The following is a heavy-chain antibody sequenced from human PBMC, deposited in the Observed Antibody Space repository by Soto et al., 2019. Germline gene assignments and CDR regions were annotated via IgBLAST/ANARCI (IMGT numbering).Heavy chain of an antibody. CDR1: GYSFTTFG. Sequence: QVQLVQSGAELKTPGASVKVSCKASGYSFTTFGISWVRQAPGQGLEWMGWISKYNGNTKYAQKFQGRVTLTTDASTSTAYMELRSLTSYDTAVYYCGREYCRGGRCYQPDYWGQGTLVTVSS. J-gene: IGHJ4*02. V-gene: IGHV1-18*01. CDR3: GREYCRGGRCYQPDY. D-gene: IGHD2-15*01. CDR2: ISKYNGNT.